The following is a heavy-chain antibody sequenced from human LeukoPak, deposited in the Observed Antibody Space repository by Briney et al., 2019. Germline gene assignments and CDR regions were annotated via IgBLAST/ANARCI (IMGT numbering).Heavy chain of an antibody. Sequence: SETLSLTCTVSGGSISSSSAYWGWIRQPPGKGLEWIGSIYYSKNTYYNPSLKSRVTISADTSKNQFSLTLGSVSATDTAVYYCVSPRGFSYGYFDYWGQGTLDTVSS. CDR1: GGSISSSSAY. CDR3: VSPRGFSYGYFDY. J-gene: IGHJ4*02. D-gene: IGHD5-18*01. CDR2: IYYSKNT. V-gene: IGHV4-39*01.